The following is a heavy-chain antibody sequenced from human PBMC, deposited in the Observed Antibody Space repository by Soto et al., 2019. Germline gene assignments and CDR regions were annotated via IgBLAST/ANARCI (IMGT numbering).Heavy chain of an antibody. CDR1: GYTFTSYY. Sequence: ASVKVSCKASGYTFTSYYMHWVRQAPGQGLEWMGIINPSGGSTSYAQKFQGRVTMTRDTSTSTVYMELSSLRSEDTAVYYCARVCVRGYSYTWVFDIWGQGTMVT. CDR3: ARVCVRGYSYTWVFDI. J-gene: IGHJ3*02. D-gene: IGHD5-18*01. V-gene: IGHV1-46*01. CDR2: INPSGGST.